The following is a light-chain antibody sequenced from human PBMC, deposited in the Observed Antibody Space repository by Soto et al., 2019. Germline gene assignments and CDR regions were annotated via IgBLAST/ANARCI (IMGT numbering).Light chain of an antibody. CDR3: CSYTRNINAHLI. J-gene: IGLJ2*01. CDR2: GVT. Sequence: QSALTQPASVSGSPGQSITISCTGTTTDVGAYNFVSWYQHHPDKAPKLIIYGVTNRPSGVSNRFSGSKSANTASLTISGLQTADEAHYYCCSYTRNINAHLIFGGGTKLTVL. V-gene: IGLV2-14*01. CDR1: TTDVGAYNF.